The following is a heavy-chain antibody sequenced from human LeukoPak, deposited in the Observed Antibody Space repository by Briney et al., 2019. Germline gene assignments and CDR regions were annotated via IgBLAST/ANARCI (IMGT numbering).Heavy chain of an antibody. CDR2: ISSSSSYI. Sequence: PGGSLRLSCAASGFTFSSYSMNWVRQAPGEGLEWVSSISSSSSYIYYADSVKGRFTISRDNAKNSLYLQMNSLRAEDTAVYYCARDPATVTTVFDYWGQGTLVTVSS. CDR3: ARDPATVTTVFDY. CDR1: GFTFSSYS. V-gene: IGHV3-21*01. J-gene: IGHJ4*02. D-gene: IGHD4-17*01.